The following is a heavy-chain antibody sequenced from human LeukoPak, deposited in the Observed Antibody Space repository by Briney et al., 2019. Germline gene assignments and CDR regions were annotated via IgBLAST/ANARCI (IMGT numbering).Heavy chain of an antibody. J-gene: IGHJ4*02. CDR3: ASQMTGSGYFHPDY. Sequence: GASVKVSCKASGGTFSSYAVSWVRQAPGQGLEWMGGIIPIFGTANYAQKFQGRVTITADKSTSTAYMELSSLRSEDTAVYYCASQMTGSGYFHPDYWGQGTLVTVSS. V-gene: IGHV1-69*06. CDR2: IIPIFGTA. CDR1: GGTFSSYA. D-gene: IGHD3-22*01.